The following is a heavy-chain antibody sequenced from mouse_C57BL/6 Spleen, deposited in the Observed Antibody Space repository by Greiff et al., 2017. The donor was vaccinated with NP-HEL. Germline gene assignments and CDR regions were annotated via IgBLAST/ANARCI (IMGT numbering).Heavy chain of an antibody. V-gene: IGHV1-82*01. CDR1: GYAFSSSW. D-gene: IGHD2-4*01. Sequence: VQLQQSGPELVKPGASVKISCKASGYAFSSSWMNWVKQRPGKGLEWIGRIYPGDGDTNYNGKFKGKATLTADKSSSTAYMQLSSLTSDDSAVYFCYYDYDPDYWGQGTTLTVSS. J-gene: IGHJ2*01. CDR2: IYPGDGDT. CDR3: YYDYDPDY.